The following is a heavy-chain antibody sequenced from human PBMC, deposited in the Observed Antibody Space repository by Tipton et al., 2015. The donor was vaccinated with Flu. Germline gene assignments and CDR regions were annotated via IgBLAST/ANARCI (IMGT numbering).Heavy chain of an antibody. Sequence: LRLSCTVSGGSISSYYWSWIRQPPGKGLEWIGYIYYSGSTNYNPSLKSRVTISVDTSKNQFSLKLSSVTAADTPGYYCARVSSSSSWSQDWYFDLWGRGTLVTVSS. V-gene: IGHV4-59*01. J-gene: IGHJ2*01. CDR2: IYYSGST. CDR3: ARVSSSSSWSQDWYFDL. D-gene: IGHD6-13*01. CDR1: GGSISSYY.